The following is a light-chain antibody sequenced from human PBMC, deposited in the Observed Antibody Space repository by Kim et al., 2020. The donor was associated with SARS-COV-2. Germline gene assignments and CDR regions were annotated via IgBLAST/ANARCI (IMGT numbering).Light chain of an antibody. J-gene: IGKJ4*01. Sequence: SGSVGDRVTITCRASQGIANYLAWYQQKPGKVPKLLIYAASTLQSGVPSRFSGSGSGTDFILTFSCLQPEDVATYYCQKDNSAPLTFGGGTKVEI. V-gene: IGKV1-27*01. CDR2: AAS. CDR3: QKDNSAPLT. CDR1: QGIANY.